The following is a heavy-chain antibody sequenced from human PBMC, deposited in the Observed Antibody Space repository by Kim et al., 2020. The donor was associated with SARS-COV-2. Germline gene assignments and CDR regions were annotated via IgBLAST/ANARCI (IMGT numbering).Heavy chain of an antibody. D-gene: IGHD6-19*01. CDR2: IYYSGST. CDR1: GGSISSGGYY. V-gene: IGHV4-31*03. J-gene: IGHJ6*02. Sequence: SETLSLTCTVSGGSISSGGYYWSWIRQHPGKGLEWIGYIYYSGSTYYNPSLKSRVTISVDTSKNQFSLKLSSVTVADTAVYYCARAFGGLVDYYYGMDVWGQGTTVTVSS. CDR3: ARAFGGLVDYYYGMDV.